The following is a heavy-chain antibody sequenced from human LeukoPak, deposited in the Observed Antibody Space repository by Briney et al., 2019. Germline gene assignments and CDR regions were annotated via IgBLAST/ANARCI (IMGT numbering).Heavy chain of an antibody. V-gene: IGHV4-59*01. CDR2: ISYSGST. J-gene: IGHJ5*02. CDR1: GVSISSYY. Sequence: SETLSLTCTVSGVSISSYYWSWIRQPPGKGLEWIGYISYSGSTNFNPSLKSRVTISVDTSKNQFSLKLSAVTAADTAVYYCAREGTAGTNLNWFDPWGQGTLVTVSS. CDR3: AREGTAGTNLNWFDP. D-gene: IGHD1-1*01.